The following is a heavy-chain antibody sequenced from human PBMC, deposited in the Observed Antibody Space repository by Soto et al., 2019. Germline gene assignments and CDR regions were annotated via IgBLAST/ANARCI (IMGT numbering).Heavy chain of an antibody. CDR3: AKDSARIVVVPAAIDVLDY. Sequence: GGSLRLSCAASGFTFSSYALSWVRQAPGKGLEWVSAISGSGGSTYYADSVKGRFTISRDNSKNTLYLQLNSLRAEDTAVYYCAKDSARIVVVPAAIDVLDYWGQGT. J-gene: IGHJ4*02. V-gene: IGHV3-23*01. CDR2: ISGSGGST. CDR1: GFTFSSYA. D-gene: IGHD2-2*02.